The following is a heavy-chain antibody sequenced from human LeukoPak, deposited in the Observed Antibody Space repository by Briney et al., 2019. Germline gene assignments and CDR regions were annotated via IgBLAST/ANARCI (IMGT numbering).Heavy chain of an antibody. D-gene: IGHD3-10*01. CDR3: AREGAYGSGSLTFDP. Sequence: SETLSLTCTVSGGSISSYYWSWIRPPPGKGLEWMGDIYYSGSTNYNPSLKSRVTISVDTSKTQFSLKLSSVTAADTAVYYCAREGAYGSGSLTFDPWGQGTLVTVSS. CDR2: IYYSGST. V-gene: IGHV4-59*01. J-gene: IGHJ5*02. CDR1: GGSISSYY.